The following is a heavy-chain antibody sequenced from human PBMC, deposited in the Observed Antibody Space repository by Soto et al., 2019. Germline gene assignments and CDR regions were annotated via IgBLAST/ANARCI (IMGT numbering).Heavy chain of an antibody. CDR3: TTDSYFTLKLVRFDY. CDR1: ELTIISHA. Sequence: PGGPNRHPNAASELTIISHAMSRISQTTGKGLEWVSAISGSGGSTYYADSVKGRFTISRDNSKNTLYLQMNSLKTEDTAVYYCTTDSYFTLKLVRFDYWGLGTLVTVSS. J-gene: IGHJ4*01. D-gene: IGHD3-22*01. V-gene: IGHV3-23*01. CDR2: ISGSGGST.